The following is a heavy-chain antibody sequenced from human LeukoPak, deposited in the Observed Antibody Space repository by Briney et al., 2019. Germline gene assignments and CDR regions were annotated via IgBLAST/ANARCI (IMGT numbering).Heavy chain of an antibody. CDR2: INGDGSTT. CDR3: VRFSNTPTPGY. Sequence: GSLRLSCAVSGFIFSNYWMQWVRQAPGKGLVWVSRINGDGSTTNYADSVKGRFTISRDNAKNTLYLQMNDLRAEDTAVYYCVRFSNTPTPGYWGQGTLVTVSS. V-gene: IGHV3-74*01. CDR1: GFIFSNYW. D-gene: IGHD2-15*01. J-gene: IGHJ4*02.